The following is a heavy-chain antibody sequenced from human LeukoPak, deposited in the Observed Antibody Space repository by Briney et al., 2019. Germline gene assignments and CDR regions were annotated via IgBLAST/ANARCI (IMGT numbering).Heavy chain of an antibody. CDR3: AKGAFVMVRGVIRY. Sequence: GGSLRLSCAASGIIFSRYGMHWVRQAPGKGLEWVAFMRYDGSKKYYADSVKGRFTISRDNSENTLYLQMNSLRTEDTAVYYCAKGAFVMVRGVIRYWGQGTLVTVSS. J-gene: IGHJ4*02. V-gene: IGHV3-30*02. D-gene: IGHD3-10*01. CDR2: MRYDGSKK. CDR1: GIIFSRYG.